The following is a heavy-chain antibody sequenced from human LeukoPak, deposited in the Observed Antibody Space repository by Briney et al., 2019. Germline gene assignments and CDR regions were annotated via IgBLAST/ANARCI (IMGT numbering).Heavy chain of an antibody. CDR3: ARGGSSGDFGY. J-gene: IGHJ4*02. CDR2: IYHSGST. CDR1: GGSISSGGHS. Sequence: SETLSLTCAVSGGSISSGGHSWSWIRQPPGKGLEWIGYIYHSGSTYYNPSLKSRVTISVDRSKNQFSLKLSSVTAADTAVYYCARGGSSGDFGYWGQGTLVTVSS. V-gene: IGHV4-30-2*01. D-gene: IGHD1-26*01.